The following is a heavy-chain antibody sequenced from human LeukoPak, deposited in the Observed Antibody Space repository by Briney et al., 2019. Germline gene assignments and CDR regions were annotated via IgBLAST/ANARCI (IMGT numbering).Heavy chain of an antibody. D-gene: IGHD3-10*01. V-gene: IGHV1-3*01. Sequence: ASVKVSCKASGYTFTSYAMHWVRQAPGQRLEWMGWINAGNGNTKYSQKFQGRVTITRDTSASTAYMELSGLRSEDTAVYYCARDGSGSYGYFDYWGQGTLVTVSS. CDR1: GYTFTSYA. J-gene: IGHJ4*02. CDR3: ARDGSGSYGYFDY. CDR2: INAGNGNT.